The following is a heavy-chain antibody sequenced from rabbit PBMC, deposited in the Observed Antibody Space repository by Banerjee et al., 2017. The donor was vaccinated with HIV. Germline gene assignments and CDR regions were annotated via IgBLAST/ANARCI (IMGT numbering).Heavy chain of an antibody. CDR3: ARDTGSSFSSYGMDL. Sequence: LVESGGGLVKPGTSLTLTCAASGFSFSNGYVMCWVRQAPGKGLEWIACINPVSGGAAYATWAKGRFTISKASSTTVTLQMTSLTVADTATYFCARDTGSSFSSYGMDLWGPGTLVTV. CDR1: GFSFSNGYV. CDR2: INPVSGGA. J-gene: IGHJ6*01. V-gene: IGHV1S40*01. D-gene: IGHD8-1*01.